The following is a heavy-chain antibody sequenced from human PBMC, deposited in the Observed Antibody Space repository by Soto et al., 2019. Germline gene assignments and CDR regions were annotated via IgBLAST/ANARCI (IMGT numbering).Heavy chain of an antibody. V-gene: IGHV1-8*01. J-gene: IGHJ5*02. CDR2: MNPNSGNT. CDR1: GYTFTSYD. D-gene: IGHD2-15*01. CDR3: ARGSTVVKYNWFDP. Sequence: QVQLVQSGAEVKKPGASVKVSCKASGYTFTSYDINWVRQATGQGLEWMGWMNPNSGNTGYAQKFQGRVTXSRNTXXSTAYMELSSLTSEDTAVYYCARGSTVVKYNWFDPWGQGTLVTVSS.